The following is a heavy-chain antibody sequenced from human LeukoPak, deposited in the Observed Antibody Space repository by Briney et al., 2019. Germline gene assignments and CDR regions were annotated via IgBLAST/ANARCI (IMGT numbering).Heavy chain of an antibody. J-gene: IGHJ4*02. Sequence: SETLSLTCAVHGGSFSGYSWSWIRQPPGKGLEWIGEINHSGSTNYNPSLKSRVTISIDTSKNQFSLKLSSVTAADTAVYYCASPYCTNGVCYGYFDYWGQGTLVTVSS. V-gene: IGHV4-34*01. D-gene: IGHD2-8*01. CDR3: ASPYCTNGVCYGYFDY. CDR1: GGSFSGYS. CDR2: INHSGST.